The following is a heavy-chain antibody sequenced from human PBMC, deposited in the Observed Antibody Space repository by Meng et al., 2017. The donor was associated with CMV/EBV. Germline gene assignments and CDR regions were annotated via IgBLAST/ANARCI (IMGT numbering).Heavy chain of an antibody. J-gene: IGHJ6*02. CDR3: ARDISSSYYYYGMDV. Sequence: GGSLRLSCAASGFTFSDYYMSWIRQAPGKGLEWVSYISSSGSTIHYADSVKGRFTISRDNAKNSLYLQMNSLRAEDTAVYYCARDISSSYYYYGMDVWGQGTTVTVSS. V-gene: IGHV3-11*04. CDR2: ISSSGSTI. CDR1: GFTFSDYY.